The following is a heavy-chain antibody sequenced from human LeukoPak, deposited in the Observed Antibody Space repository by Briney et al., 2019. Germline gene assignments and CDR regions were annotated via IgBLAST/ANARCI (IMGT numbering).Heavy chain of an antibody. D-gene: IGHD3-3*01. CDR2: TRSKANSYAT. CDR3: TRADDFWSGYYNPYYFDY. J-gene: IGHJ4*02. CDR1: GFTFSGSA. V-gene: IGHV3-73*01. Sequence: PGGSLRLSCAASGFTFSGSAMHWVRQASGKGLEWVGRTRSKANSYATAYAASVKGRFTISRDDSKNTAYLQMNSLKTEDTAVYYCTRADDFWSGYYNPYYFDYWGQGTLVTVSS.